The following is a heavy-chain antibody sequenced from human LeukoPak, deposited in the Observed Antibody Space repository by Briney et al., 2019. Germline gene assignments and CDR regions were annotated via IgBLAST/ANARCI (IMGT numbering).Heavy chain of an antibody. CDR3: AKSDYGGNGDY. CDR2: IWYDGSNK. CDR1: GFTFSSYG. Sequence: PGGSLRLSCAASGFTFSSYGMHWVRQAPGKGLEWVAVIWYDGSNKYYADSVKGRFTISRDNSKNTLYLQMNSLRAEDTAVYYCAKSDYGGNGDYWGQGTLVTVSS. D-gene: IGHD4-23*01. J-gene: IGHJ4*02. V-gene: IGHV3-30*02.